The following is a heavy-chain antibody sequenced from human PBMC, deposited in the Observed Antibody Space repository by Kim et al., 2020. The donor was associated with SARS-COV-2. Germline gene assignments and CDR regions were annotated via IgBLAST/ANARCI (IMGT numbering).Heavy chain of an antibody. J-gene: IGHJ4*02. CDR3: AKAGSSSWRWLQHFDY. V-gene: IGHV3-9*01. CDR1: GFTFDDYA. Sequence: GGSLRLSCAASGFTFDDYAIHWVRQAPGKGLEWVSGIGWNSGSRGYADSVKGRFTISRDNAKNSLYLQMNSLRAEDTALYYCAKAGSSSWRWLQHFDYWGQGTLVTVSS. CDR2: IGWNSGSR. D-gene: IGHD6-13*01.